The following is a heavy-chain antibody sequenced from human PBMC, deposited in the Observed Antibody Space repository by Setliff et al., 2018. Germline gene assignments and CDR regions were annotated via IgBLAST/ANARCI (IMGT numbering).Heavy chain of an antibody. D-gene: IGHD3-16*01. CDR2: IYYSGST. CDR3: ARDGGEY. V-gene: IGHV4-59*12. J-gene: IGHJ4*02. CDR1: GGSISSYY. Sequence: SETLSLTCTVSGGSISSYYWSWIRQPPGKGLEWIGYIYYSGSTNYNPALKSRVIISVDTSKNQFSLKLSSVTAADTAVYYCARDGGEYWGQGTLVTVSS.